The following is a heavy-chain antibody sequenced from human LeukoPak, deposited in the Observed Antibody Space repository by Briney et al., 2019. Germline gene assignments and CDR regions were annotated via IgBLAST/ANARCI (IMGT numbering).Heavy chain of an antibody. V-gene: IGHV4-38-2*02. CDR1: GYSISSGYY. CDR3: ARRFRPRYSSSWYLGNAFDI. J-gene: IGHJ3*02. Sequence: SETPSLTCTVSGYSISSGYYWGWIRQPPGKGLEWIGSIYYSGSTYYNPSLKSRVTISVDTSKNQFSLKLSSVTAADTAVYYCARRFRPRYSSSWYLGNAFDIWGQGTMVTVSS. D-gene: IGHD6-13*01. CDR2: IYYSGST.